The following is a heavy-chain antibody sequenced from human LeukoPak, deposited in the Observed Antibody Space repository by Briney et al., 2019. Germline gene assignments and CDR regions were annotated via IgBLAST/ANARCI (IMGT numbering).Heavy chain of an antibody. CDR1: GYTFTGYY. V-gene: IGHV1-2*02. CDR2: INPNSGGT. Sequence: ASVKVSCKPSGYTFTGYYIQWVRQAPRQGLEWMGWINPNSGGTNYAQKFQGRVTMARDTSISTAYVELSSLTSDDTAVYYCARGVVAATFYYYMDVWGKGTTVTVSS. CDR3: ARGVVAATFYYYMDV. J-gene: IGHJ6*03. D-gene: IGHD2-15*01.